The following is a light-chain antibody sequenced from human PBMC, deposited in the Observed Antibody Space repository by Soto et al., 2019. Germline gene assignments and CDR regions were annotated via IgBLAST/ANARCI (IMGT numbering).Light chain of an antibody. CDR3: HQRSNWPWT. Sequence: ETLMTQSPATLSVSPGERATLSCRASQSVSRYLAWYQHKVGQAPRLLIYDASSRATGIPARFSGSGSGTDFTLTISSLEPEDFAVYYCHQRSNWPWTFGQGNKVDIK. CDR1: QSVSRY. J-gene: IGKJ1*01. V-gene: IGKV3-11*01. CDR2: DAS.